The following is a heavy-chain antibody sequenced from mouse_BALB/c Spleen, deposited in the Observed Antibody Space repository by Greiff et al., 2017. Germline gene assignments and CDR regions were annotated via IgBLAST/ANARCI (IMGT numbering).Heavy chain of an antibody. CDR3: ARDGSSYDY. CDR2: ISSGSSTI. Sequence: DVKLVESGGGLVQPGGSRKLSCAASGFTFSSFGMHWVRQAPEKGLEWVAYISSGSSTIYYADTVKGRFTISRDNPKNTLFLQMTSLRSEDTAMYYCARDGSSYDYWGQGTTLTVSS. J-gene: IGHJ2*01. D-gene: IGHD1-1*01. CDR1: GFTFSSFG. V-gene: IGHV5-17*02.